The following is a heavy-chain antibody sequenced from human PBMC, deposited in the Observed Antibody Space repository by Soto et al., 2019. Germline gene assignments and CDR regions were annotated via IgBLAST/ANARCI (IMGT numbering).Heavy chain of an antibody. CDR3: ARGPLTGTTVGPYNWFDP. CDR2: IYHSGHT. D-gene: IGHD1-7*01. CDR1: GYSITGGYY. Sequence: SETLSLTCAVSGYSITGGYYCGWFRQPPGKGLEWIGSIYHSGHTYYNPSLRSRFTISIDTSKSHFSLKVSPVTAADTAVYYCARGPLTGTTVGPYNWFDPWGQGTLVTVSS. V-gene: IGHV4-38-2*01. J-gene: IGHJ5*02.